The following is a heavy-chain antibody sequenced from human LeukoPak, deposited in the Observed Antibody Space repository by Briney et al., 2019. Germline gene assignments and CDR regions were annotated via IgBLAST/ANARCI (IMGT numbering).Heavy chain of an antibody. CDR2: INPNSGGT. V-gene: IGHV1-2*02. CDR1: GYTFTGYY. Sequence: RASVKVSCKASGYTFTGYYMHWMRQAPGQGLEWMGWINPNSGGTNYAQKFQGRVTMTRDTSISTAYMELSRLRSDDTAVYYCASNMITFGGVRAFDIWGQGTMVTVSS. D-gene: IGHD3-16*01. J-gene: IGHJ3*02. CDR3: ASNMITFGGVRAFDI.